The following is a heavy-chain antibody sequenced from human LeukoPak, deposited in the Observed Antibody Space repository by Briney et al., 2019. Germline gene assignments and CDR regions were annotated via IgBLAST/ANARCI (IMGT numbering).Heavy chain of an antibody. CDR2: IRSKADSYAT. V-gene: IGHV3-73*01. Sequence: GGSLRLSCATSGFTFSGSAIHWVRQASGKGLEWVGRIRSKADSYATTDVASVKGRFTISRDDSKNTAYLQMNSLKTEDTAVYYCTRPSYDSSVSGVVYWGQGTLVTVSS. CDR1: GFTFSGSA. D-gene: IGHD3-22*01. CDR3: TRPSYDSSVSGVVY. J-gene: IGHJ4*02.